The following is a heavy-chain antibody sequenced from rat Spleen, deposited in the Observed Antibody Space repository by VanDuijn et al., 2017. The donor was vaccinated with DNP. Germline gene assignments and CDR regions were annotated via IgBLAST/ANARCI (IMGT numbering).Heavy chain of an antibody. D-gene: IGHD1-1*01. CDR3: AIYFYSGDNWFGY. Sequence: EVQLVESGGGLVQPGRSLKLSCAASGFSFSDYYMAWIRQAPTKGLEWVAYIRYDGGSTYYGDSVKGRFTISRDNAKNTLFLHMNSLRSEDTATYYCAIYFYSGDNWFGYWGQGTLVTVSS. J-gene: IGHJ3*01. CDR2: IRYDGGST. V-gene: IGHV5-20*01. CDR1: GFSFSDYY.